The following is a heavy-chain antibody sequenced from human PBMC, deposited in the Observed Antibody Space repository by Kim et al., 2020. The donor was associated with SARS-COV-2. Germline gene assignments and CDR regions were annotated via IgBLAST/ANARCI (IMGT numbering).Heavy chain of an antibody. V-gene: IGHV4-59*01. J-gene: IGHJ4*02. D-gene: IGHD6-6*01. CDR2: IYYSGST. CDR3: ARALSIAARGANFDY. CDR1: GGSISSYY. Sequence: SETLSLTCTVSGGSISSYYWSWIRQPPGKGLEWIGYIYYSGSTNYNPSLKSRVTISVDTSKNQFSLKLSSVTAADTAVYYCARALSIAARGANFDYWGQGTLVTVSS.